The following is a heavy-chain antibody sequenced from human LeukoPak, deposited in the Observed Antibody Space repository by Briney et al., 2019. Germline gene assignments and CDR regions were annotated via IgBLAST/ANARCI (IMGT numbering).Heavy chain of an antibody. CDR1: GGSISSYY. J-gene: IGHJ4*02. Sequence: NPSETLSLTCTVSGGSISSYYWSWIRQPPGKGLEWIGSIYYSGSTYYNPSLKSRVTISVDTSKNQFSLKLSSVTAADTAVYYCATLTGWDVVVPAAIPNWGQGTLVTVSS. D-gene: IGHD2-2*01. V-gene: IGHV4-59*12. CDR2: IYYSGST. CDR3: ATLTGWDVVVPAAIPN.